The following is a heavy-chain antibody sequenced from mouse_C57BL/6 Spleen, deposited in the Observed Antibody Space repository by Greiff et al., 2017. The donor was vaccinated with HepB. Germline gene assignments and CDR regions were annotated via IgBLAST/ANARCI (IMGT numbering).Heavy chain of an antibody. V-gene: IGHV5-17*01. CDR2: ISSGSSAI. CDR1: GFTFSDYG. D-gene: IGHD4-1*01. CDR3: ARGAEKKLGRKEYYFDY. J-gene: IGHJ2*01. Sequence: EVKLMESGGGLVKPGGSLKLSCAASGFTFSDYGMHWVRQAPEKGLEWVAYISSGSSAIYYADTVKGRFTISRDNAKNTLFLQMTSLRSEDTAMYYCARGAEKKLGRKEYYFDYWGQGTTLTVSS.